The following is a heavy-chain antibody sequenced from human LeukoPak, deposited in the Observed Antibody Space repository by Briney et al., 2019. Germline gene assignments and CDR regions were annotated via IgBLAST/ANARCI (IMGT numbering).Heavy chain of an antibody. CDR2: ISWNSGSI. D-gene: IGHD5-24*01. CDR1: GFTFDDYA. V-gene: IGHV3-9*01. Sequence: PGGSLRLSCAASGFTFDDYAMHWVRQAPGKGLEWVSGISWNSGSIGYADSVKGRFTISRDNAKNSLYLQLNSLRAEDTAVYYCARWTAARGGYYFDYWGQGTLVTVSS. J-gene: IGHJ4*02. CDR3: ARWTAARGGYYFDY.